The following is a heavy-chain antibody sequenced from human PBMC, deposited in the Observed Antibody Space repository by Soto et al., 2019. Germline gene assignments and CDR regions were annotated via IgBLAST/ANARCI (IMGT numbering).Heavy chain of an antibody. CDR3: AKAEGVAGTDYYYYYGMDV. D-gene: IGHD6-19*01. Sequence: GGSLRLSCAASGFTFSSYAMSWVRQAPGKGLEWVSAISGSGGSTYYADSVKGRFTISRDNSKNTLYLQMNSLRAEDTAVYYCAKAEGVAGTDYYYYYGMDVWGQGTTVTVSS. CDR2: ISGSGGST. V-gene: IGHV3-23*01. CDR1: GFTFSSYA. J-gene: IGHJ6*02.